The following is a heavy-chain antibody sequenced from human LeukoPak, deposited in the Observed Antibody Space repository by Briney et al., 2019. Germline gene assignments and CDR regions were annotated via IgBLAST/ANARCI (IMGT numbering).Heavy chain of an antibody. CDR1: GGSISSHY. D-gene: IGHD1-26*01. CDR2: IYYSGST. J-gene: IGHJ3*02. CDR3: AREGIVGARAFDI. V-gene: IGHV4-59*11. Sequence: SETLSLTCTVSGGSISSHYWSWIRQPPGKGLEWIGYIYYSGSTNYNPSLKSRVTISVDTSKNQFSLKLSSVTAADTAVCYCAREGIVGARAFDIWGQGTMVTVSS.